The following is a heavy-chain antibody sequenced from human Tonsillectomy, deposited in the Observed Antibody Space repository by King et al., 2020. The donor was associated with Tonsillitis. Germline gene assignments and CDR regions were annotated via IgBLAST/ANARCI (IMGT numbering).Heavy chain of an antibody. D-gene: IGHD6-19*01. CDR1: GFTFSNYA. CDR2: LSSGVGNIT. V-gene: IGHV3-23*04. J-gene: IGHJ6*02. Sequence: VQLVESEGGLVQPGGSLRLSCAASGFTFSNYAMGWVRQAPGKGLEWVSALSSGVGNITNYAKSAEGRFTISRDNSRNTLFLQMNSLRAEDTAVYYCGRLMTPVDGTKYSYGMDVWGQGTTVTVSS. CDR3: GRLMTPVDGTKYSYGMDV.